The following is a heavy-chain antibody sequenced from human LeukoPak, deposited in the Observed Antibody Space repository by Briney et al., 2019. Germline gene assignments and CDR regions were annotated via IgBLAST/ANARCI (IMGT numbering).Heavy chain of an antibody. CDR1: GFTFSSYG. CDR3: ARYRKPYIVEDAFDI. CDR2: IWYDGSNK. Sequence: GGSLRLSCAASGFTFSSYGMHWVRQAPGKGLEWVAVIWYDGSNKYYADSVKGRFTISRDNSKNTLYLQMNSLRAEDTAGYYCARYRKPYIVEDAFDIWGQGTMVTVSS. D-gene: IGHD2-15*01. J-gene: IGHJ3*02. V-gene: IGHV3-33*01.